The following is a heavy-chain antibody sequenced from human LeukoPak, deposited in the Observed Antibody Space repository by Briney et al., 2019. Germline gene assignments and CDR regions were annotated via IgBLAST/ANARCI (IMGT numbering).Heavy chain of an antibody. CDR3: ARGTVVVAATLPYYYYYYMDV. V-gene: IGHV4-34*01. Sequence: SETLSLTCAVNGGSFSDYLWTWIRQSPGKGLEWIGEINQGGRTNFNPSLKSRVTISVDTSKNQFSLKLSSVTAADTAVYYCARGTVVVAATLPYYYYYYMDVWGKGTTVTVSS. CDR2: INQGGRT. D-gene: IGHD2-15*01. CDR1: GGSFSDYL. J-gene: IGHJ6*03.